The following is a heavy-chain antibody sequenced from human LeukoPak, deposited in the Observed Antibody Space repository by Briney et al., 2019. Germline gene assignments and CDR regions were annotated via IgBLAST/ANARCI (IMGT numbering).Heavy chain of an antibody. CDR1: GGSISSYY. V-gene: IGHV4-59*01. Sequence: SETLSLTCTVSGGSISSYYWSWLRQPPGKGLEWLGYVYYSGSTNYNPSLKSRVTISVDTSKNQFSLKLSSVTAADTAVYYCARVGSYDFWSGYYVDYWGQGTLVTVSS. J-gene: IGHJ4*02. CDR3: ARVGSYDFWSGYYVDY. D-gene: IGHD3-3*01. CDR2: VYYSGST.